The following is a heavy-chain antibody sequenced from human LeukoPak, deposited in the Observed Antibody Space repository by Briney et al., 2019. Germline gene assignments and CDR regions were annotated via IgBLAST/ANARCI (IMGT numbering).Heavy chain of an antibody. Sequence: ASVKVSCKASGYTFTSYGISWVRQAPGQGLEWMGWISAYNGNTNYAQKLQGRVTMTTDTSTSTAYMELRSLRSDDTAVYYCARDDIVVVPAAMGFDYWGQGTLVTVCS. CDR2: ISAYNGNT. CDR1: GYTFTSYG. J-gene: IGHJ4*02. D-gene: IGHD2-2*01. CDR3: ARDDIVVVPAAMGFDY. V-gene: IGHV1-18*04.